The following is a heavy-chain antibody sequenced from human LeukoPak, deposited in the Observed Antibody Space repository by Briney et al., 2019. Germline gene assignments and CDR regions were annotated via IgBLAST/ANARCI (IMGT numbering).Heavy chain of an antibody. D-gene: IGHD5-18*01. J-gene: IGHJ6*02. CDR3: ARAPSPRGYSYGYAFSYYYGMDV. Sequence: PSETLSLTCAVYGVSFSGYYWSWLRQPPGKGLEWIGEINHSGSTNYNPSLKSRVTISVDTSKNQFSLKLSSVTAADTAVYYCARAPSPRGYSYGYAFSYYYGMDVWGQGTTVTVSS. V-gene: IGHV4-34*01. CDR2: INHSGST. CDR1: GVSFSGYY.